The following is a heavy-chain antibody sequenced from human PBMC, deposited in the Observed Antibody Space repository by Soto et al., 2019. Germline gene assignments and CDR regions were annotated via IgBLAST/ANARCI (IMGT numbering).Heavy chain of an antibody. CDR2: ISSSSYI. Sequence: XGSLRLSCAASGFTFSSYSMNWVRQAPGKGLEWVSSISSSSYIYYADSVKGRFTISRDNAKNSLYLQMNSLRAEDTAVFYCALAPEDIVVVVAACDYXGQGTLVTVSS. D-gene: IGHD2-15*01. V-gene: IGHV3-21*01. J-gene: IGHJ4*02. CDR3: ALAPEDIVVVVAACDY. CDR1: GFTFSSYS.